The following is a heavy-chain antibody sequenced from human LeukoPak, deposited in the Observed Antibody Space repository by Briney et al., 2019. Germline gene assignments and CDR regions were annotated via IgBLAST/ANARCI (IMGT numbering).Heavy chain of an antibody. J-gene: IGHJ4*02. CDR3: ARGGRGGSGSYYNEIGY. D-gene: IGHD3-10*01. V-gene: IGHV1-8*01. Sequence: ASVKVSCKASGYTFTSYDINWVRQATAQGLEWMGWMNPNSGNTGYAQKFQGRVTMTRNTSISTAYMELSSLRSEDTAVYYCARGGRGGSGSYYNEIGYWGQGTLVTVSS. CDR1: GYTFTSYD. CDR2: MNPNSGNT.